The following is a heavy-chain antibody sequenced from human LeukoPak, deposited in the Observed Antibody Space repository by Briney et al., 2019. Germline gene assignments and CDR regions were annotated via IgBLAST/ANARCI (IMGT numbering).Heavy chain of an antibody. CDR1: GDSISSFH. D-gene: IGHD3-22*01. V-gene: IGHV4-4*07. Sequence: SETLSLTCTVSGDSISSFHWSWIRQPAGKGLEWIGRIYTSGSTNYNPPLKSRVTMSVDTSKNQFSLKLSSVTAADTAVYYCASEAYYYDSSGYYKYWGQGTLVTVSS. CDR3: ASEAYYYDSSGYYKY. J-gene: IGHJ4*02. CDR2: IYTSGST.